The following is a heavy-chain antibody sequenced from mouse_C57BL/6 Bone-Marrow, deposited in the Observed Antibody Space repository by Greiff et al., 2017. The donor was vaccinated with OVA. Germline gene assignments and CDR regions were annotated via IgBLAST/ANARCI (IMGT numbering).Heavy chain of an antibody. Sequence: QVQLQQPGAELVKPGASVKLSCKASGYTFTSYWMQWVKQRPGQGLEWIGEIDPSDSYTNSNHKFKGKATLTVDTSSSTAYMQLSSLASGDSAVYYCARDWYFDVWGTGTTVTVSS. J-gene: IGHJ1*03. CDR1: GYTFTSYW. CDR2: IDPSDSYT. V-gene: IGHV1-50*01. CDR3: ARDWYFDV.